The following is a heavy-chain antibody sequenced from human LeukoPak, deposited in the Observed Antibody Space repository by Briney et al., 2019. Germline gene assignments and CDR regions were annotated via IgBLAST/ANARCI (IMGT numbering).Heavy chain of an antibody. CDR3: ARDFYGSGTYPDY. J-gene: IGHJ4*02. CDR1: GYTFTSYY. D-gene: IGHD3-10*01. CDR2: INPSGGST. Sequence: EASVKVSCKASGYTFTSYYMHWVRQAPGQGLERMGIINPSGGSTTYAQKFQGRVTMTRDMSTSTVYMDLSSLRSEDTAVYYCARDFYGSGTYPDYWGQGTLVTVSS. V-gene: IGHV1-46*01.